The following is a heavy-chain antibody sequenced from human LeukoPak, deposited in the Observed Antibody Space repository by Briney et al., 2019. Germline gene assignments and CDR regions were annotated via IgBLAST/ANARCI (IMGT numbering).Heavy chain of an antibody. Sequence: SETLSLTCAVYGGSSSGYYWSWIRQPPGKGLEWIGEINHSGSTNYNPSLKSRVTISVDTSKNQFSLKLSSVTAADTAVYYCARRARRRIVATIGDYVDYQDIFDYWGQGTLVTVSS. CDR1: GGSSSGYY. D-gene: IGHD5-12*01. V-gene: IGHV4-34*01. J-gene: IGHJ4*02. CDR2: INHSGST. CDR3: ARRARRRIVATIGDYVDYQDIFDY.